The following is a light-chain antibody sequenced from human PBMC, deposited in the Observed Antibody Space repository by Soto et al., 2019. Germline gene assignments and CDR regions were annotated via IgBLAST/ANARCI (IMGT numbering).Light chain of an antibody. CDR3: QQDGSSRT. CDR1: QSVSSSY. Sequence: EIMLTPSPGTLSLSPGERATLSCRASQSVSSSYLAWYQQKPGQAPRHLIYGASSRATGIPDRFSGSGSGSDLTLTIIRLEPEDFAVYHCQQDGSSRTFGQGTRVDIK. V-gene: IGKV3-20*01. CDR2: GAS. J-gene: IGKJ1*01.